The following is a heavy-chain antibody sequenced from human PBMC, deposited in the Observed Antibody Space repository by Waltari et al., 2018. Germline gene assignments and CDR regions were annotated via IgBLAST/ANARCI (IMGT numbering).Heavy chain of an antibody. CDR2: SYSGGST. J-gene: IGHJ2*01. D-gene: IGHD6-6*01. CDR3: ARGSSSWTYWYFDL. V-gene: IGHV3-53*01. Sequence: EVQLVESGGGLIQPGGSLRLSCAASGFTVSSNYMSWVRQAPGKGRGGVSVSYSGGSTYYADSVKDRFTSSRDNAKNTLYLQMNSLRAEDTAVYYCARGSSSWTYWYFDLWGRGTLVTVSS. CDR1: GFTVSSNY.